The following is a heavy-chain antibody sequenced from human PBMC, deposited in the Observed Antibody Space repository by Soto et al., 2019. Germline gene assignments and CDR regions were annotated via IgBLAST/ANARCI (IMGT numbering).Heavy chain of an antibody. D-gene: IGHD5-12*01. V-gene: IGHV4-4*07. J-gene: IGHJ4*02. CDR1: GASITSSSY. CDR3: AMSDGYNQFDY. Sequence: SETLSLTCTASGASITSSSYWSWIRQPAGKGLEWIGRFSLSGTTNYNPSLRSRVTISIDTSKNQFSLKLSSVTAADTAVYYCAMSDGYNQFDYWGQGTLVTVSS. CDR2: FSLSGTT.